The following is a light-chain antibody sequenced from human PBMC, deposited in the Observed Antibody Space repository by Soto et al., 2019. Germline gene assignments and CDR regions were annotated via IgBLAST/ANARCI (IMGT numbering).Light chain of an antibody. CDR3: QHYNSYSEA. CDR2: KAS. V-gene: IGKV1-5*03. J-gene: IGKJ1*01. Sequence: DIQMTQSPSTLSGSVGYRVTITCLASQTISSWLAWYQQKPGKAPKLLIYKASTLKSGVPSRFSGSGSGTEFPLTISSLQPDDFETYYCQHYNSYSEAFGQGTKVDLK. CDR1: QTISSW.